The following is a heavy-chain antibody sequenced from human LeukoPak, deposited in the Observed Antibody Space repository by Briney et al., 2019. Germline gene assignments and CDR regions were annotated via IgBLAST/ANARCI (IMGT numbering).Heavy chain of an antibody. CDR2: INPNSGGT. D-gene: IGHD2-15*01. CDR1: GYTFTGYY. CDR3: ARESLSAAGFDY. J-gene: IGHJ4*02. Sequence: ASVKVSCKASGYTFTGYYMHWVRQAPGQGLEWMGWINPNSGGTNYAQKFQGRVTMTRDTSISTAYMELSRLRSDDTAVYYRARESLSAAGFDYWGQGTLVTVSS. V-gene: IGHV1-2*02.